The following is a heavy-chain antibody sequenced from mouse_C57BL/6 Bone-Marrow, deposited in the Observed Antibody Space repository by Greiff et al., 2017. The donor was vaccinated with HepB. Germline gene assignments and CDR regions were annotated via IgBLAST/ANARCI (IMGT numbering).Heavy chain of an antibody. CDR2: IDPSDSYT. CDR3: ARYDAWFAY. CDR1: GYTFTSYW. V-gene: IGHV1-69*01. J-gene: IGHJ3*01. Sequence: VQRQQPGAELVMPGASVKLSCKASGYTFTSYWMHWVKQRPGQGLEWIGEIDPSDSYTNYNQKFKGKSTLTVDKSSSTAYMQLSSLTSEDSAVYYCARYDAWFAYWGQGTLVTVSA. D-gene: IGHD2-12*01.